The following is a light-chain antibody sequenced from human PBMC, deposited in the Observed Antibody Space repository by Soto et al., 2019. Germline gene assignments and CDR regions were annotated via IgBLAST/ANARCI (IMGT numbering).Light chain of an antibody. J-gene: IGKJ1*01. CDR1: QGISSY. Sequence: AIRMTQSPSSLSASTGDRVTITCRASQGISSYLAWYQQKPGKAPKLLIYAASTLQSGVPSRFSGSGSGADFTLTIICLQSEDFATYYCQQYYSYPDTFGQGTKVEIK. CDR2: AAS. V-gene: IGKV1-8*01. CDR3: QQYYSYPDT.